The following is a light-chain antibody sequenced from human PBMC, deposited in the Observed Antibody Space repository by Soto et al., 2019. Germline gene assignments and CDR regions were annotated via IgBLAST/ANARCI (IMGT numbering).Light chain of an antibody. V-gene: IGKV1-39*01. Sequence: DIQMTQSPSSLSASVGDRVTITCRASQSISSYLNWYQQKPGIAPKLLIYAASSLQSGVPSRFSGSGSGTDFTLTISSLQPEDFATYYCQQSYSTPSITFGQGTRLEIK. CDR2: AAS. J-gene: IGKJ5*01. CDR3: QQSYSTPSIT. CDR1: QSISSY.